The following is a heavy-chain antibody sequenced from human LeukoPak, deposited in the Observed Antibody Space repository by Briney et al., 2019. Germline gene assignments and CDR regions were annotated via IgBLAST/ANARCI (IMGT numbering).Heavy chain of an antibody. D-gene: IGHD3-10*01. CDR3: ARGGNGYYAMDV. CDR2: IWYDGSNK. CDR1: GFTFSSYG. Sequence: GGSLRLSCAASGFTFSSYGMHWVRQAPGKGLEWVAVIWYDGSNKYYADSVKGRFTISRDNSKNTLYLQMNSLRAEDTAVYHCARGGNGYYAMDVWGRGTTVTVSS. V-gene: IGHV3-33*01. J-gene: IGHJ6*02.